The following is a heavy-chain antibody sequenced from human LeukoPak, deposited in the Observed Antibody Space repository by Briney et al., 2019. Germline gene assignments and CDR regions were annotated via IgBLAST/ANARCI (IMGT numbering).Heavy chain of an antibody. D-gene: IGHD6-13*01. CDR1: GGSISSSYY. CDR3: ARHDRIIASPLV. V-gene: IGHV4-39*01. CDR2: IYYSGST. Sequence: NPSGTLSLTCAVSGGSISSSYYWGWIRQPPGKGLEWIGSIYYSGSTYYNPSLKSRVTISVDTSKNQFSLKLSSVTAADTAVYYCARHDRIIASPLVWGQGTLVTVSS. J-gene: IGHJ4*02.